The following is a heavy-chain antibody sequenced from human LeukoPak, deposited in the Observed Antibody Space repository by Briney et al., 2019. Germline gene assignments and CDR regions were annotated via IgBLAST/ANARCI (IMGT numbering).Heavy chain of an antibody. Sequence: ASVKVSCKASGYSFSDYYVHWVRQAPGQGLEWMGWINPNSGGTNCAQKFQGRVTMTRDTSISTAYMELSRLRSDDTAVYYCARDLSDALVVPFDPWGQGTLVTVSS. CDR2: INPNSGGT. CDR3: ARDLSDALVVPFDP. J-gene: IGHJ5*02. CDR1: GYSFSDYY. V-gene: IGHV1-2*02. D-gene: IGHD2-8*02.